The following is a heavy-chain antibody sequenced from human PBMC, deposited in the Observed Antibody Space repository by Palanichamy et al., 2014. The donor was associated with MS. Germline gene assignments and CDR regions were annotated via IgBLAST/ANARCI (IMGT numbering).Heavy chain of an antibody. CDR1: GFSVSSNY. Sequence: EVQLVESGGGLVQPGGSLRLSCAASGFSVSSNYMSWVRQAPGKGLEWVPLIYSGDSTYYADSVKGRFTISRDNSKNTVNLQMNSLRAEDTAVYYCARDRADTALVKKEYKYYYYGMDVWGQGTTVTVSS. CDR3: ARDRADTALVKKEYKYYYYGMDV. D-gene: IGHD5-18*01. J-gene: IGHJ6*02. V-gene: IGHV3-53*01. CDR2: IYSGDST.